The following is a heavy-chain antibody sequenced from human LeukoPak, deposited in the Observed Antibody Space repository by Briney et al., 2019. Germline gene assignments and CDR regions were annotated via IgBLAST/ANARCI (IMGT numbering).Heavy chain of an antibody. CDR1: GGSISSYY. V-gene: IGHV4-4*07. D-gene: IGHD2-2*01. J-gene: IGHJ6*02. Sequence: SETLSLTCTVSGGSISSYYWSWIRQPAGKGLEWIGRIYTSGSTNYNPSLKSRVTMSVDTSKNQFSLKLSSVTAADTAVYYCARLQLLCDLGCYYYGMDVWGQGTTVTVSS. CDR2: IYTSGST. CDR3: ARLQLLCDLGCYYYGMDV.